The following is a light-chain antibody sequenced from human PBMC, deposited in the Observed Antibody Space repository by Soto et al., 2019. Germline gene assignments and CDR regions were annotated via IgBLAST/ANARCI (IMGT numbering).Light chain of an antibody. Sequence: QSVLTQPRSVSGSPVQSVTISCTGTSSDGGGYNYVSWYQQHPGKAPKLMIYDVSKRPSGVPDRFSGSKSGNTASLTISGLQAEDEADYYCCSYAVSYTLVFGGGTKLTVL. V-gene: IGLV2-11*01. J-gene: IGLJ2*01. CDR3: CSYAVSYTLV. CDR2: DVS. CDR1: SSDGGGYNY.